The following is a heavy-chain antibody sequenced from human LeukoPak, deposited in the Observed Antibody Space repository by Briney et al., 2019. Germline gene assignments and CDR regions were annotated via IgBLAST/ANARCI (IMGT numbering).Heavy chain of an antibody. J-gene: IGHJ4*02. D-gene: IGHD2-21*02. Sequence: GESLKISCKGSGYNFTNNWIGWVRQMPGKGLEWMGIIYPGDSDTRYSPSFQGQVTISADKSISTAYLQWISLKASDTAIYYCARAYRSHNSDYYNFDYWGQGTLVTVSS. CDR3: ARAYRSHNSDYYNFDY. CDR1: GYNFTNNW. CDR2: IYPGDSDT. V-gene: IGHV5-51*01.